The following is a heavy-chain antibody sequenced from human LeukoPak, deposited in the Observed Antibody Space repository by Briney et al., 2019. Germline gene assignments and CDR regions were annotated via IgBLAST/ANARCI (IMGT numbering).Heavy chain of an antibody. CDR1: GYTFTRYG. CDR2: ISAYKGNT. J-gene: IGHJ4*02. Sequence: GASVKVSCKASGYTFTRYGITWVRQAPGQGLEWMGWISAYKGNTNYAHKVQGRVTMTTDTSTSTAYMELRSLSSDDTAVYYCARDNSAISDCSSASCFHFNYWGQGTLVTVSS. D-gene: IGHD2-2*01. CDR3: ARDNSAISDCSSASCFHFNY. V-gene: IGHV1-18*01.